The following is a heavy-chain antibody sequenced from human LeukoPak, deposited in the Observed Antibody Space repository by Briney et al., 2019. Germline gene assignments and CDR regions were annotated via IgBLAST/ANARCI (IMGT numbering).Heavy chain of an antibody. D-gene: IGHD2-2*01. V-gene: IGHV3-23*01. CDR1: GFTFSSYA. CDR3: VKLQTAVVPAATLGFDS. CDR2: IGRSGANS. Sequence: GGSLRLSCAASGFTFSSYAMSWVRQSPGKGLEWVSAIGRSGANSYYATSVKGRFSVSRDNTKNTFHLQMNSLRAEDTAIYYCVKLQTAVVPAATLGFDSWGQGTLVTVSS. J-gene: IGHJ4*02.